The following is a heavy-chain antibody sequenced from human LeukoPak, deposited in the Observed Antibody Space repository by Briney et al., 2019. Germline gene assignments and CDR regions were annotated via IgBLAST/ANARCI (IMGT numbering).Heavy chain of an antibody. D-gene: IGHD6-13*01. CDR3: ARTSIAAAGTEFDY. Sequence: SETLSLTCTVSGYSISSGYYWGWIRQPPGKGLEWIGSIYHSGSTYYNPSLKSRVTISVDTSKNQFSLKLSSVTAADTAVYYRARTSIAAAGTEFDYWGQGTLVTVSS. J-gene: IGHJ4*02. V-gene: IGHV4-38-2*02. CDR1: GYSISSGYY. CDR2: IYHSGST.